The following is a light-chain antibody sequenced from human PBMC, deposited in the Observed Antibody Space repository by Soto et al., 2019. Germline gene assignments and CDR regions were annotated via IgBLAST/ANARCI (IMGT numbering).Light chain of an antibody. Sequence: EIVLTQSPATLSLSPGERATLSCGASQSVSSSYLSWYQKQPGLAPRLLIYASSSRAAGIPDWFSGSGSGTVFTPTISRLEPDDFAVYYCQQYSRSPSFTFGQGTRLEIK. CDR1: QSVSSSY. CDR2: ASS. V-gene: IGKV3D-20*01. J-gene: IGKJ5*01. CDR3: QQYSRSPSFT.